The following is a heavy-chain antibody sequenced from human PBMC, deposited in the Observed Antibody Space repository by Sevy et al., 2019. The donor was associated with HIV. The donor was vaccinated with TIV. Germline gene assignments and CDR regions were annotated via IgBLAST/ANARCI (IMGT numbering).Heavy chain of an antibody. D-gene: IGHD2-2*01. CDR3: AIVVLPADIDPFYYYAYGMDV. V-gene: IGHV3-23*01. Sequence: GGSLRLSCAASGFTFSNYAINWVRQAPGKGLEWVSRISGSGDSTFYADSVKGRFTISRDNSKNTVHLQTNSLRVEDTAVYYSAIVVLPADIDPFYYYAYGMDVWGQGTTVTVSS. CDR2: ISGSGDST. J-gene: IGHJ6*02. CDR1: GFTFSNYA.